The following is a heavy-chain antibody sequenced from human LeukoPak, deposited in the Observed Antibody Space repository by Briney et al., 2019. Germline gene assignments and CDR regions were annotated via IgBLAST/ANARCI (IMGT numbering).Heavy chain of an antibody. Sequence: GGSLRLSCAASGFTFSNAWMSWVRQAPGKGLEWVANIKPDGSEKYPVDSVKGRFTVTRDNAKNSLYLQMNRLRDEDSAVYYCARAPAFGTVDYWGQGTLVTVSS. V-gene: IGHV3-7*01. CDR3: ARAPAFGTVDY. CDR2: IKPDGSEK. D-gene: IGHD3-16*01. CDR1: GFTFSNAW. J-gene: IGHJ4*02.